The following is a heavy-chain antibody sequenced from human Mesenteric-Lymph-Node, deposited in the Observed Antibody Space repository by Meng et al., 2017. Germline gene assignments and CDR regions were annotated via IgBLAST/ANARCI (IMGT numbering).Heavy chain of an antibody. CDR1: GDSVSTLYY. D-gene: IGHD6-19*01. CDR3: ARMIGSGPFDY. Sequence: QWLSHASAPGRVSPSETLSLTCTVSGDSVSTLYYWSWIRQSPGKRLELIGYIYYTGRTDYNPSLKSRVTISVDTSKNQFSLRLNSVTAADTAVYYCARMIGSGPFDYWGQGTLVTVSS. CDR2: IYYTGRT. J-gene: IGHJ4*02. V-gene: IGHV4-61*01.